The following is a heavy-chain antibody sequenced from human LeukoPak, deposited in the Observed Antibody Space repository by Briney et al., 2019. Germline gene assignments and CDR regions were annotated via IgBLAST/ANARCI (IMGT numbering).Heavy chain of an antibody. Sequence: PGGSLRLSCAASGFTFSSYEMNWVRQAPGKGLEWVSYISSSGSTIYYADSVKGRFTISRDNAKSSLYLQMNSLRAEDTAVYYCAREHWDFDYWGQGTLVTVSS. V-gene: IGHV3-48*03. CDR1: GFTFSSYE. CDR3: AREHWDFDY. CDR2: ISSSGSTI. D-gene: IGHD7-27*01. J-gene: IGHJ4*02.